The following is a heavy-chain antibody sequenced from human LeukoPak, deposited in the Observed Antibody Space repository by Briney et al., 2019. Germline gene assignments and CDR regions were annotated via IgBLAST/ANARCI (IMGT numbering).Heavy chain of an antibody. CDR3: AKGMDYNWFDP. D-gene: IGHD3/OR15-3a*01. CDR2: ISSSGSTI. Sequence: PGGSLRLSCAASGFTFSSYEMNSVRQAPGKGLEWVSYISSSGSTIYYADSVKGRFTISRDNAKNSLYLQMNSLRAEDTAVYYCAKGMDYNWFDPWGQGTLVTVSS. V-gene: IGHV3-48*03. CDR1: GFTFSSYE. J-gene: IGHJ5*02.